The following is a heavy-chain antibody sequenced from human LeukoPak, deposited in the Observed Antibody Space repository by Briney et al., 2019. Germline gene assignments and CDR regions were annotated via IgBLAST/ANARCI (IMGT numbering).Heavy chain of an antibody. CDR3: AKDEPGSLGLDY. CDR2: IRYDGSNK. D-gene: IGHD1-26*01. Sequence: GSLRLSCAASGFTFSSYGMHWVRQAPGKGLEWVAFIRYDGSNKYYADSVKGRFTISRDNSKNTLYLQMNSLRGEDTAVYHCAKDEPGSLGLDYWGQGTLVTVSS. CDR1: GFTFSSYG. V-gene: IGHV3-30*02. J-gene: IGHJ4*02.